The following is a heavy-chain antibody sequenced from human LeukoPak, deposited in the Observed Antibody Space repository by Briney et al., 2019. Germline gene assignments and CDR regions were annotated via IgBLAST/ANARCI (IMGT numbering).Heavy chain of an antibody. V-gene: IGHV4-34*01. CDR1: GGSFSGYY. CDR2: INHSGST. CDR3: ARLTQGDNVSWVSY. J-gene: IGHJ4*02. D-gene: IGHD3-16*01. Sequence: PSETLSLTCAVYGGSFSGYYWSWIRQPPGKGLEWIGEINHSGSTSYNPSLKSRVTISVDTSKNQFSLKLGSVTAADTAVYFCARLTQGDNVSWVSYWGQGTLVTVSS.